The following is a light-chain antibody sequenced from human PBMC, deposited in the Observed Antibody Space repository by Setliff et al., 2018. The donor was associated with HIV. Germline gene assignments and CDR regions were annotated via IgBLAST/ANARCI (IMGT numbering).Light chain of an antibody. V-gene: IGLV1-40*01. CDR1: SSNIGAGSD. CDR2: GNK. CDR3: QSYDSSLSGYV. Sequence: QSALAQPPSVSGAPGQRVSIPCTGSSSNIGAGSDVHRYQQLPGTAPKLLIYGNKNRPSGVPERFSASNSGTSASLAITGLQAEDEADYYCQSYDSSLSGYVFGTGTKVTVL. J-gene: IGLJ1*01.